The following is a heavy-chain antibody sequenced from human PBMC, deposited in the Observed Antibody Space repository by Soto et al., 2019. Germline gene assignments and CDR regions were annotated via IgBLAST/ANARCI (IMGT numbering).Heavy chain of an antibody. CDR2: ISESGSSL. D-gene: IGHD3-10*01. CDR1: GFNFGNFA. J-gene: IGHJ4*02. CDR3: AKGRGLLYLGIDF. V-gene: IGHV3-23*01. Sequence: EVQLLESGGGLVQPGGSLTLSCAASGFNFGNFAMTWVRQAPGKGLEWVSGISESGSSLFFADSVKGRFTILRDNSQNTLHLQMHSLRAEDTAVYYCAKGRGLLYLGIDFWGQGTLVTVSS.